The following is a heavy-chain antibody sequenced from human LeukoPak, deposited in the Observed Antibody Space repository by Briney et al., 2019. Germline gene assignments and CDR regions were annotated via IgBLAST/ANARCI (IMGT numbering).Heavy chain of an antibody. CDR1: GGSISSYY. Sequence: PSETLSLTCTVSGGSISSYYWSWVRQPPGKELEWIGYIHYSGSTNYSPSLKSRVTISVDTSKNQFSLKLSSVTAADTAVYYCARVEEGYGSGRRENYYYYYYMDVWGKGTTVTISS. J-gene: IGHJ6*03. CDR3: ARVEEGYGSGRRENYYYYYYMDV. CDR2: IHYSGST. D-gene: IGHD3-10*01. V-gene: IGHV4-59*01.